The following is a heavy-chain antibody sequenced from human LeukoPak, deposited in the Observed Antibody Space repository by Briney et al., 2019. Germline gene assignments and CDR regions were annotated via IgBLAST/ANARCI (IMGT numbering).Heavy chain of an antibody. CDR2: ISGYNGNT. J-gene: IGHJ4*02. Sequence: GASVKVSCKASGYTFSNHGISWVRQAPGQGLEXMGWISGYNGNTNYAQNFQGRVTMTTDTSTSTAYMELRSLRHDDTAIYYCARDEWQQLVLIEYWGQGTLVTVSS. D-gene: IGHD6-13*01. CDR1: GYTFSNHG. V-gene: IGHV1-18*01. CDR3: ARDEWQQLVLIEY.